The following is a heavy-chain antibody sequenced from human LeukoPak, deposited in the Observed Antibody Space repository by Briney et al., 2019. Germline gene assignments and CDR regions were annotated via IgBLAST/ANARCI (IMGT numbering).Heavy chain of an antibody. D-gene: IGHD3-3*01. CDR1: GFTFDDYG. V-gene: IGHV3-20*04. J-gene: IGHJ4*02. CDR2: INWKGGST. CDR3: ARDRNTDFWSGYYTNYFDY. Sequence: RPGGSLRLSCAASGFTFDDYGMSWVRQAPGKGLEWVPGINWKGGSTGYADSVKGRFTISRDNAKNSLSLQMSSLRAEDTAVYYCARDRNTDFWSGYYTNYFDYWGQGTLVIVSS.